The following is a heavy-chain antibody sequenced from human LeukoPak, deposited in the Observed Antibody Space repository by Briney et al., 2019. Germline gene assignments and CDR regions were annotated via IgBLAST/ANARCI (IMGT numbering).Heavy chain of an antibody. J-gene: IGHJ4*02. Sequence: SETLSLTCTVSSGSIGSFYWSWIRLPPGKGLEWIGYIYYTGATYYNPSLKSRVTISLDTSNNHFSLKLSSVTAADAAVYYCARAGYSYGTGYYFDYWGQGALVTVSS. CDR1: SGSIGSFY. CDR2: IYYTGAT. D-gene: IGHD5-18*01. CDR3: ARAGYSYGTGYYFDY. V-gene: IGHV4-59*01.